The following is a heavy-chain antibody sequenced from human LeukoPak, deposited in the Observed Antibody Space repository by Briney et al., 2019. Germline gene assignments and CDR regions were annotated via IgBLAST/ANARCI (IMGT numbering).Heavy chain of an antibody. V-gene: IGHV4-30-2*01. J-gene: IGHJ5*02. CDR2: IYHSGST. Sequence: SETLSLTCTVSGGSISSGGYYWSWIRQPPGKGLEWIGYIYHSGSTYYNPSLKSRVTISVDRSKNQFSLKLSSVTAADTAVYYCARDKYPTGQFDPWGQGTLVTVSS. CDR1: GGSISSGGYY. D-gene: IGHD6-6*01. CDR3: ARDKYPTGQFDP.